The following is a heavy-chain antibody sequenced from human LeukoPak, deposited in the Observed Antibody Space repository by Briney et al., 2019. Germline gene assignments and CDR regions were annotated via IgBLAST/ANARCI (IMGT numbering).Heavy chain of an antibody. CDR2: ISGSGGNT. CDR1: GFTFSGYA. Sequence: GGSLRLSCAASGFTFSGYAMSWVRQAPGKGLEWVSGISGSGGNTYHADSVKGRFSISRDNSKSTLYLQMNSLRAEDTAVYYCAKKITAPGPYFDSWGQGTLVTVSS. D-gene: IGHD1-20*01. V-gene: IGHV3-23*01. CDR3: AKKITAPGPYFDS. J-gene: IGHJ4*02.